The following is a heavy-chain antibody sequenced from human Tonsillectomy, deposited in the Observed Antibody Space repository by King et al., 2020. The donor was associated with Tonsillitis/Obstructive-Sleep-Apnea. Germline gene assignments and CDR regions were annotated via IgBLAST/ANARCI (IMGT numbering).Heavy chain of an antibody. V-gene: IGHV2-26*01. Sequence: TLKESGPVLVKPTETLALTCTVSGFSLSDARMGVSWIRQPPGKALEWLAVIFSNDEKSYSTSLKSRLTISKDTSNSQVVLTMTNMDPVDTATYYCARMKQQVVRTYYYYGDVWGKGTTVTVSS. CDR1: GFSLSDARMG. CDR3: ARMKQQVVRTYYYYGDV. J-gene: IGHJ6*03. D-gene: IGHD6-13*01. CDR2: IFSNDEK.